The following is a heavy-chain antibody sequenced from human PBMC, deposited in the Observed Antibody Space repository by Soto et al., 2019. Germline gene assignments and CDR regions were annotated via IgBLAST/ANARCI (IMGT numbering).Heavy chain of an antibody. CDR1: GYIFVNYG. J-gene: IGHJ6*02. V-gene: IGHV1-18*01. Sequence: QVQLLQPGEEVKKPGASVKVSCKASGYIFVNYGTAWVRQAPGQGLEWMGGISPYTGNTHSASKVQGRLTMTTDTSTSTAYMDLGSLTSDDTAVYYCVMVDNYVTPTPQDVWGQGTTVTVSS. CDR3: VMVDNYVTPTPQDV. CDR2: ISPYTGNT. D-gene: IGHD3-16*01.